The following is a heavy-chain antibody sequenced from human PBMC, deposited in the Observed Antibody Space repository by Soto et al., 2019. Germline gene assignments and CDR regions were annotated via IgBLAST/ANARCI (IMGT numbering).Heavy chain of an antibody. J-gene: IGHJ4*02. D-gene: IGHD5-12*01. V-gene: IGHV4-30-4*01. Sequence: QVQLQESGPGLVKPSQTLSLSCTVSGASINSGDYYWSWIRQPPGKGLEWIGYIYYTGNTVFNPSLKSRVSISVDTTKNQFSLRLNSVTAAETAVYYCSSLPDGYTSGLDYWGPGTLVTVSS. CDR3: SSLPDGYTSGLDY. CDR1: GASINSGDYY. CDR2: IYYTGNT.